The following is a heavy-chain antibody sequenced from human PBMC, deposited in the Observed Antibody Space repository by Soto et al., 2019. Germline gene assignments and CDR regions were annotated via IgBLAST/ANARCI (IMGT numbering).Heavy chain of an antibody. V-gene: IGHV1-18*01. CDR3: ARDKGRWGLDYYYYGMDV. J-gene: IGHJ6*02. Sequence: QVQLVQSGAEVKKPGASVKVSCKASGYTFTSYGISWVRQAPGQGLEWMGWISAYNGNTNYAQKLQGRVTMTTDTSTRTAYMELRSLRSDDTAVYYCARDKGRWGLDYYYYGMDVWGQGTTVTVSS. CDR1: GYTFTSYG. D-gene: IGHD3-10*01. CDR2: ISAYNGNT.